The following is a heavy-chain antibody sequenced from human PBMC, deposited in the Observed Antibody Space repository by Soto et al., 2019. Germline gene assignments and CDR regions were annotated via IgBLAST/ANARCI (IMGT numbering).Heavy chain of an antibody. J-gene: IGHJ4*02. V-gene: IGHV3-21*06. CDR2: ISSTTNYI. Sequence: GGSLRLSXEASGFTFTRYSMNWVRQAPGKGLAWVLSISSTTNYIYYGDSMKGRFTISRDNAKTSLYLEMNSLRTEDTALYYCARETEDLTSSFDYWGQGTLVTVSS. CDR3: ARETEDLTSSFDY. CDR1: GFTFTRYS.